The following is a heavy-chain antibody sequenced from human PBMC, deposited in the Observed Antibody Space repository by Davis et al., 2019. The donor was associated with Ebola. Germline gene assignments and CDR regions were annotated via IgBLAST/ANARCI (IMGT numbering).Heavy chain of an antibody. Sequence: PGGSLRLSCTASGFTFGDYAMSWFRQAPGKGLEWVGFIRSKAYGGTTEYAASVKGRFTISRDDSKSIAYLQMNSLKTEDTAVYYCTRDIIVGATAFDYWGQGTLVTVSS. D-gene: IGHD1-26*01. CDR1: GFTFGDYA. J-gene: IGHJ4*02. V-gene: IGHV3-49*03. CDR2: IRSKAYGGTT. CDR3: TRDIIVGATAFDY.